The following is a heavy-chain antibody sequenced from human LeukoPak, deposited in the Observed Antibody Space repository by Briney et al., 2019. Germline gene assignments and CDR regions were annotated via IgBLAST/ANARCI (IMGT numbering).Heavy chain of an antibody. D-gene: IGHD2-15*01. CDR2: FYPGDSDT. V-gene: IGHV5-51*01. CDR3: ARHSQRYCSGGSCSLDY. Sequence: PGESLKISCKGSGYRFTSYWIGWVRQMPGKGLEWMGIFYPGDSDTRYSPSFQGQVTISADKSISTAYLQWSSLKASDTAMYYCARHSQRYCSGGSCSLDYWGQGTLVTVSS. CDR1: GYRFTSYW. J-gene: IGHJ4*02.